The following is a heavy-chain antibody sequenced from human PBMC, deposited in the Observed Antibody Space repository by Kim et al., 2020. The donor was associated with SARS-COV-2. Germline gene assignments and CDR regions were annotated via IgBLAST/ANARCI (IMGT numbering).Heavy chain of an antibody. Sequence: SLKSRVTISVDTANTQFSLKLSSVTAADTAVYYCARRGRKGSGGRVFWFDPWGQGTLVTVSS. V-gene: IGHV4-34*01. J-gene: IGHJ5*02. D-gene: IGHD2-15*01. CDR3: ARRGRKGSGGRVFWFDP.